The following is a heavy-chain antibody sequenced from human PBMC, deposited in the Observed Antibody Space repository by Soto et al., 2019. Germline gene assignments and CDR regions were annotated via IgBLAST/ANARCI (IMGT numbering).Heavy chain of an antibody. CDR3: ARTIAVAGPDAFDI. D-gene: IGHD6-19*01. CDR1: GFTFSTYA. Sequence: GGSLRLSCAASGFTFSTYAMHWVRQAPGKGLEWVAVILYDGGNKYYADSVKGRVTISRDNSKNTLYLQMNSLRAEDTAVYYCARTIAVAGPDAFDIWGQGTMVTVSS. V-gene: IGHV3-30-3*01. CDR2: ILYDGGNK. J-gene: IGHJ3*02.